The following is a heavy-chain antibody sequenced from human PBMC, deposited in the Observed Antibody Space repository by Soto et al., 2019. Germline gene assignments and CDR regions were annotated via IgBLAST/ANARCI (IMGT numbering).Heavy chain of an antibody. J-gene: IGHJ4*02. CDR2: IIPIFGTA. V-gene: IGHV1-69*06. D-gene: IGHD2-15*01. Sequence: SVKVSCKASGGTFSSYAISWVRQAPGQGLEWMGGIIPIFGTANYAQKFQGRVTITADKSTSTAYMELTSLRSEDTAVYYCARELQGLYYFDYWGQGTLVTVSS. CDR1: GGTFSSYA. CDR3: ARELQGLYYFDY.